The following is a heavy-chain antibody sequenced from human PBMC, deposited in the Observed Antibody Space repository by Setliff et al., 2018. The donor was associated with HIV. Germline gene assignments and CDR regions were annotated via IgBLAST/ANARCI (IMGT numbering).Heavy chain of an antibody. Sequence: SETLSLTCTVSGGSISRRSYYWGWIRQPPGKGLEWIGSIYYSGSTYYNPSLKRRVTISVETSNNQFSLKLNSVTAADTAVYYCARRLGLDYNGSGSYLDYWGQGTLVTVSS. V-gene: IGHV4-39*01. D-gene: IGHD3-10*01. CDR1: GGSISRRSYY. J-gene: IGHJ4*02. CDR3: ARRLGLDYNGSGSYLDY. CDR2: IYYSGST.